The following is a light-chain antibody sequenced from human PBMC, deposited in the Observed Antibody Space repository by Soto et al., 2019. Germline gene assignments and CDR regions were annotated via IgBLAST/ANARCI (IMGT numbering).Light chain of an antibody. Sequence: QSVLTQPASVSGSPGQSITISCTGTSSDVGGYNYVSWYQQHPGKAPKLMIYDVSNRPSGVSNRFSGSKSGNTASLTISGLQAEDEADYYCSSYTNSSTLHVFGTGTKVTDL. CDR3: SSYTNSSTLHV. CDR2: DVS. J-gene: IGLJ1*01. CDR1: SSDVGGYNY. V-gene: IGLV2-14*01.